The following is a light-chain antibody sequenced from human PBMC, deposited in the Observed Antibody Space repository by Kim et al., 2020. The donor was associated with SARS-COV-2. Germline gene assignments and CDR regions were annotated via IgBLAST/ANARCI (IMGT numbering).Light chain of an antibody. V-gene: IGLV2-14*03. CDR1: SSDVGGYNY. Sequence: SITISCTRTSSDVGGYNYVSWYQQHPGKAPKLMIYDVSNRPSGVSNRFSGSKSGNTASLTISGLQAEDEADYYCSSYTSSSTLHWVFGGGTKLTVL. J-gene: IGLJ3*02. CDR2: DVS. CDR3: SSYTSSSTLHWV.